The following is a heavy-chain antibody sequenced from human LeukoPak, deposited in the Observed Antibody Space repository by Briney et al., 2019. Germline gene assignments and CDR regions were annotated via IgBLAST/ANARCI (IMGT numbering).Heavy chain of an antibody. J-gene: IGHJ6*03. CDR2: IYHSGST. Sequence: GSLRLSCAASGFTFSSYWMSWVRQPPGKGLEWIGEIYHSGSTNYNPSLKSRVTISVDTSKNQFSLKLSSVTAADTAVYYCASGVSYGDDPPVGYYYYYMDVWGKGTTVTVSS. D-gene: IGHD4-17*01. CDR3: ASGVSYGDDPPVGYYYYYMDV. CDR1: GFTFSSYW. V-gene: IGHV4-4*02.